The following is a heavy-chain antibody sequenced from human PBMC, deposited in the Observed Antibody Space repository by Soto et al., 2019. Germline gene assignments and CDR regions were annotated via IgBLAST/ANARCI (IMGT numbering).Heavy chain of an antibody. CDR1: GGSISSYY. Sequence: PSETLSLTCTVSGGSISSYYWSWIRQPPGKGLEWIGYIYYSGSTSYNPSLKSRVTISVDTSKNQFSLKLSSVTAADTAVYYCARHAKGYYYGSGSYSWFDPWGQGTLVTVSS. J-gene: IGHJ5*02. D-gene: IGHD3-10*01. CDR3: ARHAKGYYYGSGSYSWFDP. CDR2: IYYSGST. V-gene: IGHV4-59*08.